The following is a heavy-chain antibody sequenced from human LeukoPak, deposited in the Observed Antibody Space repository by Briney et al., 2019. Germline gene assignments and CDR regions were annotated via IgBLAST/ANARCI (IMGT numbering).Heavy chain of an antibody. V-gene: IGHV3-13*01. J-gene: IGHJ4*02. Sequence: GGSLRLSCAASGFTFSSYDMHWVRQATGKGLEWVSAIGTAGDTYYPGSVKGRFTISRENAKNSLYLRMNSLRAGDTAVYYCARGGLGGNFDYWGQGTLVTVSS. CDR1: GFTFSSYD. D-gene: IGHD3/OR15-3a*01. CDR2: IGTAGDT. CDR3: ARGGLGGNFDY.